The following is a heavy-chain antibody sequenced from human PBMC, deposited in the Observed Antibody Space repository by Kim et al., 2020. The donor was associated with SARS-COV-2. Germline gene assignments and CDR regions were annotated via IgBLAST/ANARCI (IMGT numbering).Heavy chain of an antibody. J-gene: IGHJ4*02. V-gene: IGHV3-23*01. Sequence: GGSLRLSCAASGFTFSSYAMSWVRQAPGKGLEWVSAISGSGGSTYYADSVKGRFTISRDNSKNTLYLQMNSLRAEDTAVYYCAKDQDEILTGYYTFDYWGQRALVTVSS. CDR1: GFTFSSYA. CDR2: ISGSGGST. D-gene: IGHD3-9*01. CDR3: AKDQDEILTGYYTFDY.